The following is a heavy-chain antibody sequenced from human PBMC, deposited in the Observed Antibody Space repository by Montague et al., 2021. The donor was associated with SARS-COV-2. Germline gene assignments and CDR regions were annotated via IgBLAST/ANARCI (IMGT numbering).Heavy chain of an antibody. J-gene: IGHJ5*02. CDR3: ARDSSGGYNWFDP. V-gene: IGHV4-59*01. D-gene: IGHD3-22*01. CDR1: GDSITSYH. CDR2: IYYSGST. Sequence: SETLSLTCTVSGDSITSYHWSWIRQPPGKGLEWIGNIYYSGSTSYNPSLKSRVTILVDTSKSQFSLKLTSLTAADTAVYYCARDSSGGYNWFDPWGQGTLVTVSS.